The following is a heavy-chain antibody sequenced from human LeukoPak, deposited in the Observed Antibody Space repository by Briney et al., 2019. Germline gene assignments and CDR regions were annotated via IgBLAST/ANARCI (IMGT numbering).Heavy chain of an antibody. V-gene: IGHV3-21*01. CDR3: ARDLSTYYYDSSGYRY. D-gene: IGHD3-22*01. CDR2: ISSSSSYI. CDR1: GFTFSSYS. Sequence: GGSLRLSCAASGFTFSSYSMNWVRQAPGKGLEWVSSISSSSSYIYYADSVKGRFTISRDNAKNSLYLQMNSLRAEDTAVYYCARDLSTYYYDSSGYRYWGQGTLVTVSS. J-gene: IGHJ4*02.